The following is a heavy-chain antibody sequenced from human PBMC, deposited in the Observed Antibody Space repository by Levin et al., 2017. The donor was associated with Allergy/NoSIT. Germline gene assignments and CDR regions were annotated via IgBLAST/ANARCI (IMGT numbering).Heavy chain of an antibody. D-gene: IGHD7-27*01. J-gene: IGHJ4*02. CDR1: GGSISSSSYY. CDR3: ARHLLGYDY. Sequence: ESLKISCTVSGGSISSSSYYWGWIRQPPGKGLEWIGSIYYSGSTYYNPSLKSRVTISVDTSKNQFSLKLSSVTAADTAVYYCARHLLGYDYWGQGTLVTVSS. V-gene: IGHV4-39*01. CDR2: IYYSGST.